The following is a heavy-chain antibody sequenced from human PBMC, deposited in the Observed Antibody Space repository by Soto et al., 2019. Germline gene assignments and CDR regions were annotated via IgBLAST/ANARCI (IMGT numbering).Heavy chain of an antibody. Sequence: QVQLVESGGGVVQPGRSLRLSCAASGFTFSSYGMHWVRQAPGKGLEWVAVIWYDGRNKYYADSVKGRFTISRDNSKNTLYLQMNSLRAEDTAVYYCARDPLYGDYDDYYGMDVWGQGTTVTVSS. CDR1: GFTFSSYG. D-gene: IGHD4-17*01. CDR3: ARDPLYGDYDDYYGMDV. J-gene: IGHJ6*02. V-gene: IGHV3-33*01. CDR2: IWYDGRNK.